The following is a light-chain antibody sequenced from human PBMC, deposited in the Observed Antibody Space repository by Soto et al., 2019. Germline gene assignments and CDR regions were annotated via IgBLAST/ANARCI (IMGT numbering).Light chain of an antibody. CDR1: PSISSW. V-gene: IGKV1-5*02. CDR3: QQYSSYWS. Sequence: GNSVTIIFRDSPSISSWLAWYQQKPGKAPKLLIYDASNLETGVPSRFIGIGSGTEFTLTIRSMQPDEFATDDCQQYSSYWSFGQGTKVDIK. J-gene: IGKJ1*01. CDR2: DAS.